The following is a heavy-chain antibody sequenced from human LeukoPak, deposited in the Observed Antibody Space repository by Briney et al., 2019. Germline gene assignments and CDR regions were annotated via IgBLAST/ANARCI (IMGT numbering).Heavy chain of an antibody. CDR3: AKDPLSFTVADSDTYFDY. CDR1: GFTFDDYA. J-gene: IGHJ4*02. Sequence: GGSLRLSCAASGFTFDDYAMHWVRRAPGKGLEWVSGISWNSGSIGYADSVKGRFTISRDNAKNSLYLQMNSLRAEDTALYYCAKDPLSFTVADSDTYFDYWGQGTLVTVSS. V-gene: IGHV3-9*01. D-gene: IGHD6-19*01. CDR2: ISWNSGSI.